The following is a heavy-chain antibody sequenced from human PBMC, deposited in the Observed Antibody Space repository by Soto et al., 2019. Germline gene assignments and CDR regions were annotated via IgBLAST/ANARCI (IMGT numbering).Heavy chain of an antibody. D-gene: IGHD3-3*02. CDR3: ARVCSITRRRSYCYYYGMDV. CDR1: GSSITSRNYF. CDR2: VDYRGRP. J-gene: IGHJ6*02. Sequence: SETLSLTCTVSGSSITSRNYFWGWIRQPPGKGLQWIGTVDYRGRPYFNPSLESRVTLSIDTSNNQFSLKLTSVTAADTAVYYCARVCSITRRRSYCYYYGMDVWGQGTTVTVSS. V-gene: IGHV4-39*01.